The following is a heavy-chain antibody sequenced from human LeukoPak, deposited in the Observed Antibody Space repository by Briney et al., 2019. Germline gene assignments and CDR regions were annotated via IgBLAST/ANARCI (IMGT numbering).Heavy chain of an antibody. Sequence: PGGSLRLSCSASGFTFSSFAMHWVRHAPGKAVEYFSAINNNGDLTDYADSVRGRFTISKDKSKNTLYLQMSSLRAEDTAVYYCVKSPHASSSYFDYWGQGTLVTVSS. CDR1: GFTFSSFA. CDR3: VKSPHASSSYFDY. CDR2: INNNGDLT. J-gene: IGHJ4*02. V-gene: IGHV3-64D*09. D-gene: IGHD6-13*01.